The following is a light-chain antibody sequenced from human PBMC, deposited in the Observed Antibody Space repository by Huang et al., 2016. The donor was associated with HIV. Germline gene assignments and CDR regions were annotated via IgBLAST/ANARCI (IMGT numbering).Light chain of an antibody. CDR2: DAS. V-gene: IGKV1D-13*01. Sequence: AIQLTQSPSSLSASVGDRVTITCRASQDISSALAWYQQKPGKAPKLLIYDASTLESGVPSRFSGSGSGTDFTLTIISLQPEDFATYYCQQFDNFLLTFGGGTKVEIE. CDR1: QDISSA. J-gene: IGKJ4*01. CDR3: QQFDNFLLT.